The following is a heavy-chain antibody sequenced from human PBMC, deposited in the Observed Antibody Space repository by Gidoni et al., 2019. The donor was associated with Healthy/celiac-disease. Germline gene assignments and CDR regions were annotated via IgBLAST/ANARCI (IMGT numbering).Heavy chain of an antibody. J-gene: IGHJ6*02. D-gene: IGHD4-4*01. Sequence: EVQLVESGGGLVQPGRSLRLSCAASGFTFDDYAMHWVRQAPGKGLGWVSGISWNSGSIGYADSVKGRFTISRDNAKNSLYLQMNSLRAEDTALYYCAKANPYSNSKSYYYYGMDVWGQGTTVTVSS. CDR1: GFTFDDYA. CDR2: ISWNSGSI. CDR3: AKANPYSNSKSYYYYGMDV. V-gene: IGHV3-9*01.